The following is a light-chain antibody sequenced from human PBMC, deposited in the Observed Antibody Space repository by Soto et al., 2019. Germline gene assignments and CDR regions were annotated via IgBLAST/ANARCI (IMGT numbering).Light chain of an antibody. J-gene: IGKJ3*01. V-gene: IGKV1-5*03. CDR3: QHYSTYSGT. CDR2: RAS. Sequence: DIHMTQSPSTLSASVGDRVTITCRASQTINTWLAWYQQKPGKAPKLLIYRASSLESGVPSRFSGSGSGTEFTLTISSLQPDDFSTYYCQHYSTYSGTFGPGTKVDIK. CDR1: QTINTW.